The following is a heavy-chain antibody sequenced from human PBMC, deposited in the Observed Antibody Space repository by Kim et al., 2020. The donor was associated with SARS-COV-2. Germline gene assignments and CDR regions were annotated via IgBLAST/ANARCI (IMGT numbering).Heavy chain of an antibody. V-gene: IGHV4-61*01. J-gene: IGHJ3*01. D-gene: IGHD3-10*01. CDR2: IYYSGST. Sequence: SETLSLTCTVSGGSVSSGSYYWSWIRQPPGKGLEWIGYIYYSGSTNYNPSLKSRVTISVDTSKNQFSLKLSSVTAADTAVYYCARASFSGQQDYYGSGSYYFPYWGQGTMVTVSS. CDR1: GGSVSSGSYY. CDR3: ARASFSGQQDYYGSGSYYFPY.